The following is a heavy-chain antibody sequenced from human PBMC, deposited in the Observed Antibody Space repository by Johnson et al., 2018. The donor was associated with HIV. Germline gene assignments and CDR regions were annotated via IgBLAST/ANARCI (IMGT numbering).Heavy chain of an antibody. D-gene: IGHD7-27*01. Sequence: VQLVESGGGVVQPGRSLRLSCAASGFTFSSYAMHWVRQAPGKGLEWVSGINWNGGSTGYADSVKGRFTISRDNAKNSLYLQMNSLRAEDTAVYYCASRTGWDAFDIWGQGTMVTVSS. CDR2: INWNGGST. V-gene: IGHV3-20*04. CDR1: GFTFSSYA. CDR3: ASRTGWDAFDI. J-gene: IGHJ3*02.